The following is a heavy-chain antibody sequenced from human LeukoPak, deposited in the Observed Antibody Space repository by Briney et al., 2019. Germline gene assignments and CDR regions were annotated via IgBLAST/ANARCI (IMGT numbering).Heavy chain of an antibody. CDR2: IIPIFGTA. J-gene: IGHJ4*02. Sequence: ASVKVSCKASGGTFSSYAISWVRQAPGQGLEWMGGIIPIFGTANYAQKFQGRVTITADKSTSTAYMELSSLRSEDTAVYYCARDPEYYYGSGNSDYWGQGTLVTVSS. CDR3: ARDPEYYYGSGNSDY. V-gene: IGHV1-69*06. CDR1: GGTFSSYA. D-gene: IGHD3-10*01.